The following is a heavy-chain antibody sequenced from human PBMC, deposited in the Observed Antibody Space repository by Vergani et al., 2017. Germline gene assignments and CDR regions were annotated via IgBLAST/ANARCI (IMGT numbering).Heavy chain of an antibody. CDR1: GFSFSAYG. CDR3: ATSGTYGEDYFDY. D-gene: IGHD1-26*01. V-gene: IGHV3-30*02. CDR2: IRYDGSDK. J-gene: IGHJ4*02. Sequence: QVQLMGSGGGVVQPGGSLRLSCAASGFSFSAYGMNWVRQTPGKGLEWVAFIRYDGSDKYYTASVKGRFTISRDNSKNIVYLQMNSLRVDDTALYYCATSGTYGEDYFDYWGQGTLVTVSS.